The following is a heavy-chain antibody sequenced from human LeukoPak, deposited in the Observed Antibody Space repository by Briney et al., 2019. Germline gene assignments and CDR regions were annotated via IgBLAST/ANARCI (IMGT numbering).Heavy chain of an antibody. Sequence: PGGSLRLSCAASGFTVSSNYMSWVRQAPGKGLEWVSVIYSGGSTYYADSVKGRFTISRDNSKNTLYLQMNSLRAEDTAVYYCARGKKDDHVWGSYRYTLREYFQHWGQGTLVTVSS. CDR2: IYSGGST. J-gene: IGHJ1*01. CDR1: GFTVSSNY. V-gene: IGHV3-66*01. CDR3: ARGKKDDHVWGSYRYTLREYFQH. D-gene: IGHD3-16*02.